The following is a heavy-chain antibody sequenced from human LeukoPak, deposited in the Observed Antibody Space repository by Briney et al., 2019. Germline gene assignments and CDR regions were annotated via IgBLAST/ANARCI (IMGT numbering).Heavy chain of an antibody. V-gene: IGHV4-59*02. CDR2: SAHTGSS. D-gene: IGHD3-22*01. CDR3: ARYYADVNGYYYYYDY. CDR1: GASVSSYY. J-gene: IGHJ4*02. Sequence: SETLSLTCTVSGASVSSYYWSWIRKPPGKGLEWIGFSAHTGSSSYNPPLKSRVSISVDKSMNHFSLRLTSVTTADTAVYYCARYYADVNGYYYYYDYWGQGTLVTVSS.